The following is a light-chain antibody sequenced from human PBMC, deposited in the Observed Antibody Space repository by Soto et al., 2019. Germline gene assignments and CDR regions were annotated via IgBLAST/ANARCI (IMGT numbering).Light chain of an antibody. CDR1: QSVTSNF. CDR3: QQYGSSLQWT. J-gene: IGKJ1*01. Sequence: MVLTQSPGTLSLSPGVRATLSCRASQSVTSNFLAWYQQKPGQGPRLLIYGASSRATGIPDRFSGSGSGTDFTLTISRLEPEDFVVYYCQQYGSSLQWTFGQGTKVDIK. CDR2: GAS. V-gene: IGKV3-20*01.